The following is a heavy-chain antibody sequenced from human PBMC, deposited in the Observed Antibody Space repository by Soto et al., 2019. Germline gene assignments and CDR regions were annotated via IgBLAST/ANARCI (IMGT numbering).Heavy chain of an antibody. V-gene: IGHV1-18*04. CDR3: ARAGADYIWGSYRSPNWFDP. D-gene: IGHD3-16*02. CDR1: GYTFTGYY. CDR2: ISAYNGNT. J-gene: IGHJ5*02. Sequence: GASVKVSCKASGYTFTGYYMHWVRQAPGQGLEWMGRISAYNGNTNYAQKLQGRVTMTTDTSTSTAYMELRSLRSDDTAVYYCARAGADYIWGSYRSPNWFDPWGQGTLVTVSS.